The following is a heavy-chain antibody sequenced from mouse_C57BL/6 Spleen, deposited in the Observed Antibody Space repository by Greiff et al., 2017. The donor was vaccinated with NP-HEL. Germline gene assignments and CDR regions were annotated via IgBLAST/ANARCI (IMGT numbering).Heavy chain of an antibody. CDR2: IYPGDGDT. CDR3: ARNAPDGYYFDYDY. Sequence: VQLQESGPELVKPGASVKISCKASGYPFSSSWMNWVKQRPGKGLEWIGRIYPGDGDTNYNGKFKGKATLTADKSSSTACMQLSSLTTEDSAVYFCARNAPDGYYFDYDYWGQGTTLTVSS. J-gene: IGHJ2*01. D-gene: IGHD2-3*01. CDR1: GYPFSSSW. V-gene: IGHV1-82*01.